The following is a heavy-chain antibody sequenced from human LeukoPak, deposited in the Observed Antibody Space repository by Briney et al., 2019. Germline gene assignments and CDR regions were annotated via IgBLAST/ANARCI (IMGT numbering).Heavy chain of an antibody. J-gene: IGHJ4*02. CDR1: GFTFSSYG. CDR3: AEESSRYGDYQVFDY. CDR2: ISYDGSNK. Sequence: GRSLRLSCAASGFTFSSYGMHWVRQAPGKGLEWVAVISYDGSNKYYADSVKGRFTISRDNSKNTLYLQMNSLRAEDTAVYYCAEESSRYGDYQVFDYWGQGTLVTVSS. V-gene: IGHV3-30*18. D-gene: IGHD4-17*01.